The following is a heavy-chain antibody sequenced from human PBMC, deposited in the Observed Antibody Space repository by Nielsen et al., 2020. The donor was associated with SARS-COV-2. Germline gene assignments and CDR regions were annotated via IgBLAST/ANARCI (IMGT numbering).Heavy chain of an antibody. CDR1: GFTFDDYA. D-gene: IGHD2-15*01. J-gene: IGHJ4*02. Sequence: GGSLRLSCAASGFTFDDYAMHWVRQAPGKGLEWVSGISWNSGSIGYADSVKGRFTISRDNAKNSLYLQMNSLRAEDTAVYYCARDLLQPTFDYWGQGTLVTVSS. V-gene: IGHV3-9*01. CDR2: ISWNSGSI. CDR3: ARDLLQPTFDY.